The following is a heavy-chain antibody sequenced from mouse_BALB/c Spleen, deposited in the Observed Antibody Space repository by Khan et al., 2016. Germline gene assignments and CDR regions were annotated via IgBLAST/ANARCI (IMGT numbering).Heavy chain of an antibody. V-gene: IGHV3-2*02. J-gene: IGHJ2*01. Sequence: EVQLQESGPGLVKPSQSLSLTCTVTGYSITSDYAWNWIRQFPGNKLEWMGYITSSGYTGYNPSLKSRISITRDPSKNQFFLQLSSVTTEDTATYYCARSGNYFDYWGQGTTLTVSS. CDR3: ARSGNYFDY. CDR1: GYSITSDYA. CDR2: ITSSGYT. D-gene: IGHD1-1*01.